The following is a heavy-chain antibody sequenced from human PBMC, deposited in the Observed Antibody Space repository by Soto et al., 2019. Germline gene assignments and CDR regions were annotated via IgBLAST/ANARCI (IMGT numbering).Heavy chain of an antibody. D-gene: IGHD6-19*01. Sequence: GGSLRLSCAASGFTFSSYGMHWVRQAPGKGLEWVAVIWYDGSNKYYADSVKGRFTISRDNSKNTLYLQMNSLRAEDTAVYYCARDYDSSGWYPYYYYYGMDVWGQGTTVTVSS. CDR1: GFTFSSYG. CDR2: IWYDGSNK. J-gene: IGHJ6*02. CDR3: ARDYDSSGWYPYYYYYGMDV. V-gene: IGHV3-33*01.